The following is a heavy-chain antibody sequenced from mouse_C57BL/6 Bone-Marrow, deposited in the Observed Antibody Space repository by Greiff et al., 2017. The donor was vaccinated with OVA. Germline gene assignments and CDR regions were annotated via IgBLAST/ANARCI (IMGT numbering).Heavy chain of an antibody. J-gene: IGHJ3*01. CDR1: GFSLTSYG. Sequence: VKLVESGPGLVAPSQSLSITCTVSGFSLTSYGVHWVRQPPGKGLEWLVVIWSDGSTNYNSALKSRLSISKDNSKRQVFLKMNSLQTDDTAMYYWARSYGNSFAYWGQGTLVAVSA. V-gene: IGHV2-6*03. CDR2: IWSDGST. CDR3: ARSYGNSFAY. D-gene: IGHD2-1*01.